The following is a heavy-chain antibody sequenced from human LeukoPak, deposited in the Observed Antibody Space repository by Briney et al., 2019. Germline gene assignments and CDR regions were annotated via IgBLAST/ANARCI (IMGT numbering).Heavy chain of an antibody. D-gene: IGHD3-10*01. CDR1: GGSISSYY. J-gene: IGHJ4*02. CDR2: IYYSGST. V-gene: IGHV4-59*01. Sequence: PSETLSLTCTVSGGSISSYYWSWIRQPPGKGLEWIGYIYYSGSTNYNPSLKSRVTISVDTSKNQFSLKLSSVTAADTAVYYCARDTTMVRGVIPGRGYIDYWGQGTLVTVYS. CDR3: ARDTTMVRGVIPGRGYIDY.